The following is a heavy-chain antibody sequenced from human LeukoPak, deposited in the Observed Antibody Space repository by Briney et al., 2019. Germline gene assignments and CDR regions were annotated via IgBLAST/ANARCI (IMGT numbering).Heavy chain of an antibody. CDR1: GYTFTSYD. J-gene: IGHJ5*02. D-gene: IGHD4-11*01. CDR3: ARGRATVTTHWLDP. Sequence: ASVKVSFKASGYTFTSYDINWVRQATGHGLEWMGWMNPNSGNIAYAQKFQGRVTITRNTSINTAYMELSSLTSEDTAMYYCARGRATVTTHWLDPWGQGTLVAVSS. CDR2: MNPNSGNI. V-gene: IGHV1-8*03.